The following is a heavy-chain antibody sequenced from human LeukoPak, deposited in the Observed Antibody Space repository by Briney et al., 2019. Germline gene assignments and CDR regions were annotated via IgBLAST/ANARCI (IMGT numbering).Heavy chain of an antibody. D-gene: IGHD2-15*01. CDR2: INPSGGST. V-gene: IGHV1-46*01. CDR3: ARERAAVVAATRVPGS. Sequence: ASVKVSCKASGYTFINYYMHCVRQAPGQGLEWMGVINPSGGSTTYAQKFQGRVTMTRDTSTSTVCMELSNLRSEDTAVYYCARERAAVVAATRVPGSWGQGTLVTVSS. J-gene: IGHJ5*02. CDR1: GYTFINYY.